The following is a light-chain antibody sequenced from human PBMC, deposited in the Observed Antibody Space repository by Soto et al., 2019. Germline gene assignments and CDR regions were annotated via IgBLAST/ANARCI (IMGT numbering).Light chain of an antibody. Sequence: DIQMTQSPSSLCASVGDRVTITCRASQGISTYLNWYQQKPGKAPKLLIYAASSLQSGVPSRFSGSGSETDFTLTISSLQPEDFATYSCQHSHSTTWKFGQGTKVDI. CDR3: QHSHSTTWK. CDR2: AAS. V-gene: IGKV1-39*01. J-gene: IGKJ1*01. CDR1: QGISTY.